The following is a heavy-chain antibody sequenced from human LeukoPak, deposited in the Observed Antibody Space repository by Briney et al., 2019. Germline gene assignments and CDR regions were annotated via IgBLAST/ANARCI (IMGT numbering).Heavy chain of an antibody. J-gene: IGHJ4*02. D-gene: IGHD3-16*01. CDR2: INQDGSET. CDR1: GFTFSAYR. V-gene: IGHV3-7*05. CDR3: ANDLRLGGRGPEN. Sequence: QPGGALRLSCAASGFTFSAYRMSWVRQAPGKGLEWAADINQDGSETYHVASMKGRFTISRDNAKNSLYLRMNSLRAEDTAVYFCANDLRLGGRGPENWGQGTLVTVSS.